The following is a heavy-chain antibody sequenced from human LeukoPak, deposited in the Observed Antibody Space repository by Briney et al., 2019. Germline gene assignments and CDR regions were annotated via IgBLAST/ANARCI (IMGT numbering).Heavy chain of an antibody. V-gene: IGHV3-33*01. CDR3: ARERSSWHTYGMDV. J-gene: IGHJ6*02. Sequence: GGSLRLSCAASGFTFSGYGMHWVRQAPGKGLEWVAVIWFDGSNKYYADSVKGRFTISRDNSKNTLYLRMNSLRAEDTAVYYCARERSSWHTYGMDVWGQGTTVTVSS. CDR1: GFTFSGYG. D-gene: IGHD6-13*01. CDR2: IWFDGSNK.